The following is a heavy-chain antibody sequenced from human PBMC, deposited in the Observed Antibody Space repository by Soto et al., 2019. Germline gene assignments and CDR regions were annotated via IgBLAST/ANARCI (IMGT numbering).Heavy chain of an antibody. V-gene: IGHV3-30-3*01. CDR2: ISYDGSNK. Sequence: GGSLRLSCAASGFTLSSYAMHWVRQAPGKGLEWVAVISYDGSNKYYADSVKGRFTISRDNSKNTLYLQMNSLRAEDTAVYYCAREGCSGGRCWMGYYGMDVWGQGTPVTVSS. CDR1: GFTLSSYA. CDR3: AREGCSGGRCWMGYYGMDV. D-gene: IGHD2-15*01. J-gene: IGHJ6*02.